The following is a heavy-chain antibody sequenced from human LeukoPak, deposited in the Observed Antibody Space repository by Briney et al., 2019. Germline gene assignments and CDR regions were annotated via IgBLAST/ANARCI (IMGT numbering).Heavy chain of an antibody. V-gene: IGHV3-23*01. CDR3: SKVPNAGYSRSPDY. J-gene: IGHJ4*02. CDR1: GFTFSSYA. D-gene: IGHD6-13*01. CDR2: ISGSGGST. Sequence: GGSLRLSCAASGFTFSSYAMSWVRQAPGKWLEWVSAISGSGGSTYYADSVKGRFTISRDNSKNTLYLQMNSLRAEDTDVYYCSKVPNAGYSRSPDYWGQGTLVTVSS.